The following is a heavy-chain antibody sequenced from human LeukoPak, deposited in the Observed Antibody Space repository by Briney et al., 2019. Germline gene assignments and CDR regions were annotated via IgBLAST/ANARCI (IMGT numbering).Heavy chain of an antibody. V-gene: IGHV5-51*01. J-gene: IGHJ5*02. Sequence: GESLDLSCQGSGHSFTISSTTFVLHKAPILQPNIPIIYPGDSDTRYSPSFQGQVTISADKSISTAYLQWSSLKASDTAMYYCARRVAVAAYNWFDPWGQGTLVTVSS. D-gene: IGHD6-19*01. CDR3: ARRVAVAAYNWFDP. CDR2: IYPGDSDT. CDR1: GHSFTISS.